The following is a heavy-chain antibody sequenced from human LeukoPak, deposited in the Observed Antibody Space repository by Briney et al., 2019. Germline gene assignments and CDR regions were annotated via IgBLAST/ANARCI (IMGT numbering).Heavy chain of an antibody. J-gene: IGHJ4*02. CDR2: IRYDGSNK. V-gene: IGHV3-30*02. D-gene: IGHD3-22*01. CDR1: GFRFSDYD. CDR3: AKDLQSTGYYDY. Sequence: SGGSLRLSCAASGFRFSDYDMHWVRQAPGRGLEWVTLIRYDGSNKYYADSLEGRFTISRDNSKGTLYLQMNSLRPEDTAVYYCAKDLQSTGYYDYWGQGTLVTVSS.